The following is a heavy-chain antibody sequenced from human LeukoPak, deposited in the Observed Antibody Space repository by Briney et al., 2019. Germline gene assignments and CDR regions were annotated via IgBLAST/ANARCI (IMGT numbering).Heavy chain of an antibody. CDR3: ARDPSRSGGSCRDGYFDY. CDR2: IKQDGSEK. Sequence: GGSLRLSCAASGFTFSRYWMSWVRQAPGKGLEWVANIKQDGSEKYYVDSVKGRFTISRDNAKNSLYLQMNSLRAEDTAVYYCARDPSRSGGSCRDGYFDYWGQGTLVAVSS. CDR1: GFTFSRYW. V-gene: IGHV3-7*01. D-gene: IGHD2-15*01. J-gene: IGHJ4*02.